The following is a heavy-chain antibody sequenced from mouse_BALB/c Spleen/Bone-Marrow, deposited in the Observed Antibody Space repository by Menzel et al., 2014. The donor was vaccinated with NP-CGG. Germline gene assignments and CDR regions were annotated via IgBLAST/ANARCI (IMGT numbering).Heavy chain of an antibody. CDR2: INPSNGGT. CDR1: GYTFTSYY. D-gene: IGHD2-13*01. V-gene: IGHV1S81*02. J-gene: IGHJ4*01. CDR3: TRRLLYYAMDY. Sequence: VQPQQSGAELVKPGASVKLSCKASGYTFTSYYMYWVKQRPGQGLEWIGEINPSNGGTNFNEKFKSKATLTVDKSSSTAYMQLSSLTSEDSAVYYCTRRLLYYAMDYWGQGTSVTVSS.